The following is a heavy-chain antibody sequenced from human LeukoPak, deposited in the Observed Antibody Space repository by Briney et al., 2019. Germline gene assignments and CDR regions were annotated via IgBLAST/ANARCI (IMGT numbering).Heavy chain of an antibody. CDR1: GYSFTSYW. V-gene: IGHV5-51*01. CDR2: IYPGDSDT. D-gene: IGHD2-2*01. J-gene: IGHJ3*02. Sequence: GESLKISCKGSGYSFTSYWIGWVRQMPGKGLEWMGIIYPGDSDTRYSPSFQGQVTISADKSISTAYLQWSSLKASDTAMYYCARRYCGSTSCYWSPDAFDIWGQGTMVTVSS. CDR3: ARRYCGSTSCYWSPDAFDI.